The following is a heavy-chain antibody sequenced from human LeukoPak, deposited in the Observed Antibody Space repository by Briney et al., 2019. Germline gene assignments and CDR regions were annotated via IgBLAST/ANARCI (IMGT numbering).Heavy chain of an antibody. CDR2: IIPIFGTA. CDR3: ARGGVGASFDY. V-gene: IGHV1-69*13. Sequence: GASVKVSCKASGGTFISYAISWVRQAPGQGLEWMGGIIPIFGTANYAQKFQGRVTITADESTSTAYMELSSLRSEDTAVYYCARGGVGASFDYWGQGTLVTVSS. CDR1: GGTFISYA. D-gene: IGHD1-26*01. J-gene: IGHJ4*02.